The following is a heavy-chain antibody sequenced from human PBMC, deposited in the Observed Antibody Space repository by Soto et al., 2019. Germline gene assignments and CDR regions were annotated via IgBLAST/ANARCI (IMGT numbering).Heavy chain of an antibody. D-gene: IGHD1-26*01. J-gene: IGHJ4*02. V-gene: IGHV3-23*01. CDR1: GFTFSSYA. CDR2: FSVSGGNT. Sequence: GGSLRLSCVASGFTFSSYAMSWVRQAPGKGLEWVSVFSVSGGNTYYADSVKGRFTISRDNSKNTLYLQMSSLRADDTAVYYCAKMGGGIRLNFLDYCGRGSLVTVSS. CDR3: AKMGGGIRLNFLDY.